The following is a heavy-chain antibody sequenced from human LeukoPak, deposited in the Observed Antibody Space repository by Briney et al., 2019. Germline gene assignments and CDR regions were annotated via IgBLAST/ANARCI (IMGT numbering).Heavy chain of an antibody. CDR3: ARGYSYDLGFDY. J-gene: IGHJ4*02. V-gene: IGHV4-31*03. D-gene: IGHD5-18*01. Sequence: PSETLSLTCTVSGGSISSGGYYWSWIRQHPGKGLEWIGYIYYSGSAYYNPSLKSRVTISVDTSKNQFSLKLSSVTAADTAVYYCARGYSYDLGFDYWGQGTLVTVSS. CDR2: IYYSGSA. CDR1: GGSISSGGYY.